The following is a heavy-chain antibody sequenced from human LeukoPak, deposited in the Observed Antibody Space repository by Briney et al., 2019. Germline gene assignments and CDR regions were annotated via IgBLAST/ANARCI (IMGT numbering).Heavy chain of an antibody. CDR2: ISSSSYI. J-gene: IGHJ4*02. D-gene: IGHD1-14*01. V-gene: IGHV3-21*01. CDR1: GFTFSSYS. CDR3: ARSGPRETPTGY. Sequence: GGSLRLSCAASGFTFSSYSMNWVRQAPGKGLEWVSSISSSSYIYYADSVKGRFTISRDNAKNSLYLQMNSLRAEDTAVYYCARSGPRETPTGYWGQGTLVTVSS.